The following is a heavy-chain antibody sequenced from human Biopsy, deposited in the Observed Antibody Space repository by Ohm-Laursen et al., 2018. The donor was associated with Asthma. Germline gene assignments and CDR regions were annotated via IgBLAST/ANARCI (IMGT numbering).Heavy chain of an antibody. CDR3: ARGYSGADRIVYYYSGLEV. Sequence: SVKVSCKASGDSFSNYAISWVRQAPGQGLEWMGGLIPVLGTPDHAQMFEGRVTITADESTSTAYMELSSLSSGDTAVYYCARGYSGADRIVYYYSGLEVWGQGTTVTVSS. V-gene: IGHV1-69*13. D-gene: IGHD5-12*01. CDR2: LIPVLGTP. CDR1: GDSFSNYA. J-gene: IGHJ6*02.